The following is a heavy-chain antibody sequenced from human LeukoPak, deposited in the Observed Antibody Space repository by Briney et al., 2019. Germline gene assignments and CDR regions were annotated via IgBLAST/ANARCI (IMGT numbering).Heavy chain of an antibody. V-gene: IGHV3-23*01. CDR2: ISGSGGTT. D-gene: IGHD2-15*01. J-gene: IGHJ6*03. Sequence: PGGSLRLSCAASRFTFSTYAMSWVRQAPGKGLEWVSGISGSGGTTYYAASVKGRFTISRDNSKNTLYLQMNSLRAEDTAVYYCAKNGDRGAYCSGGSCYPYYYYYMDVWGKGTTVTISS. CDR3: AKNGDRGAYCSGGSCYPYYYYYMDV. CDR1: RFTFSTYA.